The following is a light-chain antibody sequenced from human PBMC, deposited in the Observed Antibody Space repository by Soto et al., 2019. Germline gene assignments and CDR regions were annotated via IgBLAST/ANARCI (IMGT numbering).Light chain of an antibody. J-gene: IGKJ1*01. V-gene: IGKV1-5*01. CDR3: QHYKSYPWT. Sequence: DIQMTQSPSTLSASVGDRVTITCRASQSISNWLAWYQQKPGKAPQLLIYDASTLESGVPSRFSGSGSGTEFTLTISSLQPDDLASYYCQHYKSYPWTFGQGTKVEL. CDR1: QSISNW. CDR2: DAS.